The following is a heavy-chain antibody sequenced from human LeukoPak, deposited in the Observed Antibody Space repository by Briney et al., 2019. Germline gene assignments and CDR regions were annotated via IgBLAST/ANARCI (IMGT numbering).Heavy chain of an antibody. CDR3: AAIALSENWIDP. CDR2: ISYSGNT. V-gene: IGHV4-61*01. D-gene: IGHD6-13*01. CDR1: SGPISGTSYY. J-gene: IGHJ5*02. Sequence: SETLSLTCTVSSGPISGTSYYWSWIRQPPGKGLEWIGYISYSGNTNYNSSLKSRVTISVDSSKNQFSLKLSSVTAADTAMYYCAAIALSENWIDPWGQGTLVTVSS.